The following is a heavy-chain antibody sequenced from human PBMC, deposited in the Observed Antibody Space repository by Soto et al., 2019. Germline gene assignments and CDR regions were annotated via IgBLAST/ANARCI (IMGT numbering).Heavy chain of an antibody. CDR2: VYYSGSS. V-gene: IGHV4-30-4*01. CDR3: VRGVLRGYYFDY. D-gene: IGHD1-26*01. Sequence: SETLSLTCSVSGDSISSGDSYWTWIRQPPGKGLEYVGYVYYSGSSYSNPSLKSRVTISVDTSKNQFPLKLSSVTAADTAVYYCVRGVLRGYYFDYWGQGTLVTVSS. CDR1: GDSISSGDSY. J-gene: IGHJ4*02.